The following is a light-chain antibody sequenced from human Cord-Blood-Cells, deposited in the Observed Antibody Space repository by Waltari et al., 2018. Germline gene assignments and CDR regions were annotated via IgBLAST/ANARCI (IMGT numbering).Light chain of an antibody. J-gene: IGKJ1*01. CDR1: QSISSY. CDR2: AAS. Sequence: DIQMTQSPSSLSASVGDRVTITCRARQSISSYLNWYQQKPGKAPKLLIYAASILQSGVPSRFSGSGSGTEFTLTVSSLQPEDFATYYCQQSYSTFWTFDQWTKVEIK. CDR3: QQSYSTFWT. V-gene: IGKV1-39*01.